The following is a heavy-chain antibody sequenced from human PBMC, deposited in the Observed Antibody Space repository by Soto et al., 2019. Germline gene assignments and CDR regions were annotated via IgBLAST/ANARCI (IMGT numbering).Heavy chain of an antibody. CDR1: GGSISGEGYY. J-gene: IGHJ5*02. CDR3: ARAWTAEAGWANWFDR. V-gene: IGHV4-31*03. D-gene: IGHD6-13*01. Sequence: QVQLQESGPGLVEPSQTLSLTCTVSGGSISGEGYYWSWIRQYSGRGLEWIGYIHYSGSTYYNPSRKSRVTISVDTSKTQVFLKLNSMTAADTAVYYCARAWTAEAGWANWFDRWGQGTLVIVSS. CDR2: IHYSGST.